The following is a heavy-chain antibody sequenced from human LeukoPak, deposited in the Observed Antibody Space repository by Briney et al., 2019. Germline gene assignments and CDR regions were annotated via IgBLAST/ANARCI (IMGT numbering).Heavy chain of an antibody. Sequence: ASVKVSCKASGYTFTDYGVSWVRQAPGQGLEWMGWISAYNGATDSAQKVQGRITMTTDTSTSTAYMELKSLRSDDTAVYYCARGRYSAYPTALDYWGQGTLVTVSS. V-gene: IGHV1-18*01. CDR3: ARGRYSAYPTALDY. CDR2: ISAYNGAT. CDR1: GYTFTDYG. J-gene: IGHJ4*02. D-gene: IGHD4/OR15-4a*01.